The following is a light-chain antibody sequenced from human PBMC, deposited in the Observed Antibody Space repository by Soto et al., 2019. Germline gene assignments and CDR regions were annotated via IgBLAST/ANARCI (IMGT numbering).Light chain of an antibody. Sequence: EIVLTQSPATLSLSPGERATLSCRASQRVSSYLAWYQQKPGQAPRLLLYDASHRATGIPARFSGSGSGTDFTRTISSLEAEDFAVYYCQQRSNWPPSTFGPGTKVDIK. V-gene: IGKV3-11*01. CDR1: QRVSSY. J-gene: IGKJ3*01. CDR3: QQRSNWPPST. CDR2: DAS.